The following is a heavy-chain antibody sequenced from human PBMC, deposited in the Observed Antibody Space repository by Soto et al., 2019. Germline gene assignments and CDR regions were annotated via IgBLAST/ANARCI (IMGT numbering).Heavy chain of an antibody. CDR1: GGSISSSSYY. Sequence: SETLSLTCTVSGGSISSSSYYWGWIRQPPGKRLEWIGSIYYSGSTYYNPSLKSRVTISVDTSKNQFSLKLSSVTAADTAVYYCASIAAADYYFDYWGQGTLLTVSS. CDR3: ASIAAADYYFDY. V-gene: IGHV4-39*01. D-gene: IGHD6-13*01. J-gene: IGHJ4*02. CDR2: IYYSGST.